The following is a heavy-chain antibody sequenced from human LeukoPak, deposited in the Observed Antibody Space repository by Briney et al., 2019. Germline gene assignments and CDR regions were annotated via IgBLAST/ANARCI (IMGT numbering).Heavy chain of an antibody. V-gene: IGHV4-39*07. CDR1: GGSISSRPYY. CDR3: ARSEKVATATGWFDP. CDR2: FDYSGST. D-gene: IGHD5-12*01. J-gene: IGHJ5*02. Sequence: SSETLSLTCTVSGGSISSRPYYWGWIRQPPGKGLEWLGSFDYSGSTYYKPSLKSRVTISVDTSKNQFSLKLTSVTAADTAVYYCARSEKVATATGWFDPWGQGTLVTVSS.